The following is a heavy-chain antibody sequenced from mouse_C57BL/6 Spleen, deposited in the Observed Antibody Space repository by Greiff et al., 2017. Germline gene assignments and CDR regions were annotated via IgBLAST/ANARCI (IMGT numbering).Heavy chain of an antibody. J-gene: IGHJ4*01. CDR3: SRFITTVEDYYAMDY. D-gene: IGHD1-1*01. CDR1: GYTFTSYW. Sequence: QVQLQQSGAELVRPGSSVKLSCKASGYTFTSYWMDWVKQRPGQGLEWIGNIYPSDSETHYNQKFKDKATLTVDKSSSTAYMQLSSLTSEDSAVYYCSRFITTVEDYYAMDYWGQGTSVTVSS. CDR2: IYPSDSET. V-gene: IGHV1-61*01.